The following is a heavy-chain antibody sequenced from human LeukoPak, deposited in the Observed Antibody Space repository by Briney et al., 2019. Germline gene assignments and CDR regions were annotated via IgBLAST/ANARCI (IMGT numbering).Heavy chain of an antibody. D-gene: IGHD5-18*01. Sequence: PSETLSLTCAVYGVSFSGYYWSWIRQPPGKGLEWIGEINHSGSTNYNPSLKSRVTISIDTSKNQFSLKLSSVTAADTAVYYCATRRQRGYFDLWGRGTLVTVSS. CDR3: ATRRQRGYFDL. V-gene: IGHV4-34*01. J-gene: IGHJ2*01. CDR1: GVSFSGYY. CDR2: INHSGST.